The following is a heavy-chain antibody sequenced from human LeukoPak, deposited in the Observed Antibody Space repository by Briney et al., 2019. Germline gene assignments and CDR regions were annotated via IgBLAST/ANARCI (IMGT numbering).Heavy chain of an antibody. V-gene: IGHV1-2*06. CDR1: GYTFTGYY. D-gene: IGHD2-2*03. J-gene: IGHJ6*02. Sequence: ASVKVSCKASGYTFTGYYMHWVRQAPGQGLEWMGRINPNSGGTNYAQKFQGRVTMTRDTSISTAYMELSRLRSDDTAVYYCARDLSFVGYCSSTSCYAYYYYYGMDVWGQGTTVTVSS. CDR3: ARDLSFVGYCSSTSCYAYYYYYGMDV. CDR2: INPNSGGT.